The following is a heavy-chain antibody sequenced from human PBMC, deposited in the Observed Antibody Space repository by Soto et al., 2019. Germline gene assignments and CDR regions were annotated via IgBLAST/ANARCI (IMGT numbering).Heavy chain of an antibody. J-gene: IGHJ3*02. D-gene: IGHD5-18*01. CDR2: ISSSSSYI. Sequence: VQLVESGGGVVQSGRSLRLSCAASGFTFSSYSMNWVRQAPGKGLEWVSSISSSSSYIYYADSVKGRFTISRDNAKNSLYLQMNSLRAEDTAVYYCARGGYSYGYSSNAFDIWGQGTMVTVSS. CDR1: GFTFSSYS. V-gene: IGHV3-21*01. CDR3: ARGGYSYGYSSNAFDI.